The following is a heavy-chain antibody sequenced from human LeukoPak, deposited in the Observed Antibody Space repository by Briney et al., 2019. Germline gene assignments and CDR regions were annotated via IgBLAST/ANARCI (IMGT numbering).Heavy chain of an antibody. CDR1: GVTFSSYS. Sequence: GGSLRLSCAASGVTFSSYSMNWVRQAPGRGREWVSYIISSISTIYYADSVKGRFTISRDNDKNSLYLQMNSLRAEDTAVYYCARDRRGFLEWLKELGQKSFDYWGQGTLVTVSS. CDR3: ARDRRGFLEWLKELGQKSFDY. D-gene: IGHD3-3*01. CDR2: IISSISTI. J-gene: IGHJ4*02. V-gene: IGHV3-48*01.